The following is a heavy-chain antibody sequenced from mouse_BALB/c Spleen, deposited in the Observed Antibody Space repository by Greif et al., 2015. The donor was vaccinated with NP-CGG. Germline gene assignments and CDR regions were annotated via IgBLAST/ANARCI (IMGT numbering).Heavy chain of an antibody. Sequence: VQLQQSGAELMKPGASVKISCKATGYTFSSYWIEWVKQRPGHGLEWIGEILPGSGSTNYNEKFKGKATFTADTSSNTAYMQLSSLTSEDSAVYYCASNDGSRNYFDYWGQGTTLTVSS. D-gene: IGHD1-1*01. V-gene: IGHV1-9*01. CDR2: ILPGSGST. J-gene: IGHJ2*01. CDR1: GYTFSSYW. CDR3: ASNDGSRNYFDY.